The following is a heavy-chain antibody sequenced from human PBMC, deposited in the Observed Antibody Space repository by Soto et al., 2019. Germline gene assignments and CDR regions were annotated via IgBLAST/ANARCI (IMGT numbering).Heavy chain of an antibody. V-gene: IGHV1-18*01. J-gene: IGHJ6*02. CDR2: ISGYNGNT. Sequence: QVQLVQSRGEVKKPGASVKVSCKTSGYSFTTYGISWVRQAPGQGLEWMGWISGYNGNTNYAQNLQGRVTMTTDTSTSTPYMELRSLRSDDTAVYYCAREGPAPYYYYGMDVWGQGSTVTVSS. CDR3: AREGPAPYYYYGMDV. CDR1: GYSFTTYG.